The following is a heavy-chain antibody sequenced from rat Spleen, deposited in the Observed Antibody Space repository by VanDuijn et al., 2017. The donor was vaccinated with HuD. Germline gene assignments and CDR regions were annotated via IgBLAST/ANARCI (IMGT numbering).Heavy chain of an antibody. CDR3: ARRLPGYKGVMDA. Sequence: QVQLKESGPGLVQPSQTLSLTCTVSGFSLTSYHVHWVRQPPGKSLVWMGTIWAGGGTNYNSAVQSRLSISRDTSKSQVFLKMNSLQPEDTGTYYCARRLPGYKGVMDAWGQGASVTVSS. V-gene: IGHV2-72*01. J-gene: IGHJ4*01. CDR2: IWAGGGT. CDR1: GFSLTSYH. D-gene: IGHD1-4*01.